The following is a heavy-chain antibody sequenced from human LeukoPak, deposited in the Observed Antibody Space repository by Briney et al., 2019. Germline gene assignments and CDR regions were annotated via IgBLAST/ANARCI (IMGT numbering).Heavy chain of an antibody. J-gene: IGHJ4*02. CDR1: GFTFSSYG. CDR2: IWYDGSNK. Sequence: PGGSLRLSCAASGFTFSSYGMHWVRQAPGKGLEWVAVIWYDGSNKYYADSVKGRFTISRDNSKNTLYLQMNSLRAEDTAVYYCARVDNTDTAMVQFDYWGQGTLVTVSS. V-gene: IGHV3-33*01. D-gene: IGHD5-18*01. CDR3: ARVDNTDTAMVQFDY.